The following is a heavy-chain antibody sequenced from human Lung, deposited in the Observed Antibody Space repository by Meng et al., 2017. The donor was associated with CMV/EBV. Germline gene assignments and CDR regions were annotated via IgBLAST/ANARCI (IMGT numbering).Heavy chain of an antibody. D-gene: IGHD5-24*01. CDR2: FIPRVNIA. Sequence: SVXVSCKASGDAFSKYAISWVREAPGQGLEWLGGFIPRVNIANYAQKFQGRVTITADSSTSTGYMELRSLTSDDTAVYYCARGRDGYNMNYFHYWSQGPVVTVSS. V-gene: IGHV1-69*10. CDR1: GDAFSKYA. J-gene: IGHJ4*02. CDR3: ARGRDGYNMNYFHY.